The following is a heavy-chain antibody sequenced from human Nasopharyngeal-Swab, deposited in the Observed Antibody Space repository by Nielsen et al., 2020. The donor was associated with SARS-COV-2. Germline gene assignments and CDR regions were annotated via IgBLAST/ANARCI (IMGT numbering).Heavy chain of an antibody. CDR1: GFTFNKYN. CDR2: ISSSSSYI. V-gene: IGHV3-21*01. CDR3: ARDGLDYDFWSAYFMDV. J-gene: IGHJ6*02. Sequence: GESLRLSCAASGFTFNKYNFNWVRQAPGKGLEWVSSISSSSSYIYYADSVKGRFTISRDNAKNSFSLQMNSLRAEDTAVYYCARDGLDYDFWSAYFMDVWGQGTTVTVSS. D-gene: IGHD3-3*01.